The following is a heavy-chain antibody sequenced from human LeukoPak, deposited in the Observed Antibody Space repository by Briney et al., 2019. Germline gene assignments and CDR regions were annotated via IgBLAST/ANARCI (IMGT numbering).Heavy chain of an antibody. D-gene: IGHD1-26*01. CDR3: ARTGYGRDYYGMDV. CDR1: GGSISSGGYY. CDR2: IYYSGST. V-gene: IGHV4-31*03. Sequence: SQTLSLTCTVSGGSISSGGYYWSWIRQHPGKGLEWIGYIYYSGSTYYNPSLKSRVTISVDTSKNQFSLKLSSVTAADTAVYYCARTGYGRDYYGMDVWGQGTTVTVSS. J-gene: IGHJ6*02.